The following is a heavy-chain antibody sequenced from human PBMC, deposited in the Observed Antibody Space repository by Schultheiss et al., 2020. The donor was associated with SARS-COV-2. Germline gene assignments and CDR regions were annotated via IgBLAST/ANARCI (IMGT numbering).Heavy chain of an antibody. Sequence: SETLSLTCTVSGGSISSGGYYWSWIRQPAGKGLEWIGRIYTSGSTNYNPSLRSRVTMSVDTSKNQFSLKLSSVTAADTAVYYCARDGGGVDSGSYFNYYYGMDVWGQGTTVTVSS. J-gene: IGHJ6*02. CDR2: IYTSGST. D-gene: IGHD1-26*01. CDR1: GGSISSGGYY. CDR3: ARDGGGVDSGSYFNYYYGMDV. V-gene: IGHV4-61*02.